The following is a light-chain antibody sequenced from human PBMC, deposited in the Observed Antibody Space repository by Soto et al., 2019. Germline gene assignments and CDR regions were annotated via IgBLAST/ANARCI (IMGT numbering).Light chain of an antibody. CDR1: QSVSSN. CDR3: QQYNNWPPWT. J-gene: IGKJ1*01. V-gene: IGKV3-15*01. CDR2: GAS. Sequence: EIVMTQSQATLSVSPGERATLSCRASQSVSSNLAWYQQKPGQAPRLLIYGASTRATGIPARFSGSGSGTEFTLTISSLQSEDFAVYYCQQYNNWPPWTFGQGIQVEIK.